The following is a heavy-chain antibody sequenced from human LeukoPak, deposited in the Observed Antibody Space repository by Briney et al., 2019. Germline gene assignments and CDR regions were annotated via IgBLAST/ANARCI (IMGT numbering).Heavy chain of an antibody. V-gene: IGHV1-2*02. CDR1: GYTFTSYY. D-gene: IGHD3-10*01. Sequence: ASVKVSCKASGYTFTSYYMHWVRQAPGQGLEWMGWINPNSGGTNYAQKFQGRVTMTRDTSISTAYMELSRLRSDDTAVYYCASGLYGSGSYYTDYWGQGTLVTVSS. J-gene: IGHJ4*02. CDR3: ASGLYGSGSYYTDY. CDR2: INPNSGGT.